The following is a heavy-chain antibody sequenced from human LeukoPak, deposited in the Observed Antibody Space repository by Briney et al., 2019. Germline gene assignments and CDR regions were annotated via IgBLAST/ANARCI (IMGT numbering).Heavy chain of an antibody. Sequence: SETLSLTCTVSGGSISSYYWSWIRQPPGKGLEWIGYIYYSGSTNDNPSPKSRVTISVDTSKNQFSLKLSSVTAADTAVYYCARENDILTGYSYMDVWGKGTTVTVPS. V-gene: IGHV4-59*01. D-gene: IGHD3-9*01. CDR3: ARENDILTGYSYMDV. CDR1: GGSISSYY. CDR2: IYYSGST. J-gene: IGHJ6*03.